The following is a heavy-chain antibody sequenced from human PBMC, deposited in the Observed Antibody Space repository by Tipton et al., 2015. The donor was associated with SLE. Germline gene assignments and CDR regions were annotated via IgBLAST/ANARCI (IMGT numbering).Heavy chain of an antibody. CDR1: GGSISSGSYY. Sequence: TLSLTCTVSGGSISSGSYYWSWIRQPAGKGLEWIGRIYTSGSTNYNPSLKSRVTISVDTSKNQFSLKLSSVTAADTAAYYCARRGGDAFDIWGQGTMVTVSS. CDR2: IYTSGST. V-gene: IGHV4-61*02. D-gene: IGHD6-25*01. J-gene: IGHJ3*02. CDR3: ARRGGDAFDI.